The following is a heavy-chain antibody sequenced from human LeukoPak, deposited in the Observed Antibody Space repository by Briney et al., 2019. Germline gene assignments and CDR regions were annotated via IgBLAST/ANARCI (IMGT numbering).Heavy chain of an antibody. J-gene: IGHJ4*02. V-gene: IGHV1-18*01. CDR2: ISAYNGKT. CDR3: ARDQNRWLRNFDY. CDR1: GYTFTSYG. Sequence: GASVKVSCKASGYTFTSYGISWVRQAPGQGLEWMGWISAYNGKTNYVQKLHGRATKTTETHTRTPSVDLRSLRSDDTAVYYCARDQNRWLRNFDYWGQGTLVTVSS. D-gene: IGHD5-12*01.